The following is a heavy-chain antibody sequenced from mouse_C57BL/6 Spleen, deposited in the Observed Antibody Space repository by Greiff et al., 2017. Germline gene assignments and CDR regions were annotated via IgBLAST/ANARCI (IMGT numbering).Heavy chain of an antibody. Sequence: EVNLVESGGGLVKPGGSLKLSCAASGFTFSGYTMSWVRQTPEKRLEWVATISGGGGNTYYPDSVKGRFTISRDNAKNTLYLQMSSLRSEDTALYYCARHQAWFAYWGQGTLGTVSA. V-gene: IGHV5-9*01. D-gene: IGHD3-2*02. J-gene: IGHJ3*01. CDR3: ARHQAWFAY. CDR2: ISGGGGNT. CDR1: GFTFSGYT.